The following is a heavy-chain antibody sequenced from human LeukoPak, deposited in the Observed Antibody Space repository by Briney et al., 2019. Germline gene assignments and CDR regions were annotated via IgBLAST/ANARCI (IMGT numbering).Heavy chain of an antibody. J-gene: IGHJ5*02. CDR3: ARDKGVGYYGSGSYP. CDR2: IYHSGST. V-gene: IGHV4-38-2*02. Sequence: PSETLSLTCAVSGYSISSGYYWGWIRQPPGEGLGWIGSIYHSGSTYYNPSLKSRVTISVDTSKNQFSLKLSSVTAADTAVYYCARDKGVGYYGSGSYPWGQGTLVTVSS. D-gene: IGHD3-10*01. CDR1: GYSISSGYY.